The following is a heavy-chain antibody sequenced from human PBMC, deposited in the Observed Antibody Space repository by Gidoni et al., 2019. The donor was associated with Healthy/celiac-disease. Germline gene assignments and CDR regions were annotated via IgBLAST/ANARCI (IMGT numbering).Heavy chain of an antibody. D-gene: IGHD5-12*01. CDR3: ARAHKERWLQQPYYFDY. CDR2: INHSGST. CDR1: GGSFSGYY. V-gene: IGHV4-34*01. Sequence: QVQLQQWGAGLLKPSETLSLTCAVYGGSFSGYYWSWIRQPPGKGLEWIGEINHSGSTNYNPSLKSRVTISVDTSKNQFSLKLSSVTAADTAVYYCARAHKERWLQQPYYFDYWGQGTLVTVSS. J-gene: IGHJ4*02.